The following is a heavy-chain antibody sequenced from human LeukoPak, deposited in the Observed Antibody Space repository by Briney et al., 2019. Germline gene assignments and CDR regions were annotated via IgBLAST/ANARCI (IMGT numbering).Heavy chain of an antibody. CDR3: AIHPLLDYYYYYYGMDV. Sequence: PSQTLSLTCTVSGGSISSGSYYWSWIRQPAGKGLEWIGRIYTSGSTNYNPSLKSRVTISVDTSKNQFSLKLSSVTAADTAVYYCAIHPLLDYYYYYYGMDVWGQGTTVTVSS. D-gene: IGHD1-1*01. J-gene: IGHJ6*02. CDR1: GGSISSGSYY. V-gene: IGHV4-61*02. CDR2: IYTSGST.